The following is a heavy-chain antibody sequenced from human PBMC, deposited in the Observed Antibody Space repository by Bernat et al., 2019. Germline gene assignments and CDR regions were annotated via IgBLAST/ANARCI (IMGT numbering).Heavy chain of an antibody. V-gene: IGHV3-33*01. Sequence: QVQLVESGGVVVQPGRSLRLSCAASGFTFSSYGMHWVRQAPGKGLEWVAVIWYDGSNKYYADSVKGRFTISRDNSKNTLYLQMNSLRAEDTAVYYCASTLGYDSSGYSYWGQGTLVTVSS. J-gene: IGHJ4*02. CDR3: ASTLGYDSSGYSY. CDR1: GFTFSSYG. CDR2: IWYDGSNK. D-gene: IGHD3-22*01.